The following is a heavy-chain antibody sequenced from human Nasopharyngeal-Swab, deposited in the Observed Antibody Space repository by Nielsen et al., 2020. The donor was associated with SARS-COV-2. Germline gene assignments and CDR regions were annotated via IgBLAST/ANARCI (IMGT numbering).Heavy chain of an antibody. CDR3: VRSSSWYYFDY. V-gene: IGHV4-39*01. D-gene: IGHD6-13*01. Sequence: WIRQPPGKGLEWIGNIYYNGNTYQNPSLKSRPTISVDKSKNQFSLQLSSVTAADTAVYYCVRSSSWYYFDYWAQGAQVTVSS. J-gene: IGHJ4*02. CDR2: IYYNGNT.